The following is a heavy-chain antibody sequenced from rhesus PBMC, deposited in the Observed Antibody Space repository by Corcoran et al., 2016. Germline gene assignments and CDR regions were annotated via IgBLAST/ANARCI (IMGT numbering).Heavy chain of an antibody. D-gene: IGHD2-39*01. CDR3: ATPYVTNYANGVLDF. V-gene: IGHV4-165*02. J-gene: IGHJ4*01. CDR2: IGGSSGTT. Sequence: GLEWIGYIGGSSGTTYYNPSLKSRVTISADTSKNQFSLKLSSVTAADTAMYFCATPYVTNYANGVLDFWGQGVLVSVSS.